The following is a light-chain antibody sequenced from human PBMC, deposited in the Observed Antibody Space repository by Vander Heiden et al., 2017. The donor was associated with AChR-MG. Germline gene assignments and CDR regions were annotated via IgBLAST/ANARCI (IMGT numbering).Light chain of an antibody. CDR2: GAS. Sequence: EIVLTTSPGTLSLSPGERATLSCGASQSVSSNYLAWYQQKPGRAPRLLIYGASSRATGIPDRFSGSGSGTDFTLTINRLEPEDFAVYYCQQEGTSPQTFGQRTKVEIK. CDR1: QSVSSNY. V-gene: IGKV3-20*01. J-gene: IGKJ1*01. CDR3: QQEGTSPQT.